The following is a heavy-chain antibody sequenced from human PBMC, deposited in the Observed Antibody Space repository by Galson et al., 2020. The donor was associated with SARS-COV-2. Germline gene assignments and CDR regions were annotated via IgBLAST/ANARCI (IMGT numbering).Heavy chain of an antibody. V-gene: IGHV3-23*01. CDR2: ISGSGGST. J-gene: IGHJ4*02. CDR3: AKGAVAGTVKNYFDY. D-gene: IGHD6-19*01. Sequence: GESLKISCAASGFTFSSYGMNWVRQAPGKGLEWVSDISGSGGSTYYADSVKGRFTISRDNSKNTLYLQINSLRAEDTAVYYCAKGAVAGTVKNYFDYWGQGTLVTVSS. CDR1: GFTFSSYG.